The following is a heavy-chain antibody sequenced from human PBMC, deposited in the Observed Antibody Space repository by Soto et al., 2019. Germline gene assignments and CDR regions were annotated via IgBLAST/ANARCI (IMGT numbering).Heavy chain of an antibody. J-gene: IGHJ4*01. CDR3: AINITAATEFDY. CDR1: SHTYASNA. Sequence: ASAKASCQASSHTYASNALRWPRPAPGQGLEWMGWISAYNGNTNYAQKLQGRVTMTTDTSTSTAYMELRSLRSDDTAVYYCAINITAATEFDYLGQGALVTVSS. CDR2: ISAYNGNT. V-gene: IGHV1-18*01. D-gene: IGHD6-13*01.